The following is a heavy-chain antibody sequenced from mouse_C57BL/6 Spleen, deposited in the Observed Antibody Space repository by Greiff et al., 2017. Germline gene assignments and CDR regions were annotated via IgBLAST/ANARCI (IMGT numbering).Heavy chain of an antibody. J-gene: IGHJ2*01. V-gene: IGHV1-15*01. CDR2: IDPETGGT. CDR1: GYTFTDYE. Sequence: VQLQQSGAELVRPGASVTLSCKASGYTFTDYEMHWVKQTPVHGLEWIGAIDPETGGTAYNQKFKGKAILTADKSSSTAYMELRSLTSEDSAVYYCTRDYSNDDYWGQGTTLTVSS. CDR3: TRDYSNDDY. D-gene: IGHD2-12*01.